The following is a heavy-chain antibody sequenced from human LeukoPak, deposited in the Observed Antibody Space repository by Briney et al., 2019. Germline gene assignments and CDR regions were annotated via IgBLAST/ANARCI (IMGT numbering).Heavy chain of an antibody. V-gene: IGHV3-66*02. J-gene: IGHJ4*02. CDR2: IYSGGST. D-gene: IGHD6-6*01. CDR3: ARDQSFQQLAQDY. Sequence: PGGSLRLSCAASGFTVSSNYMSWVRQAPGKGLEWVSVIYSGGSTYYADSVKGRFTISRDNSKNTLYLQTNSLRAEDTAVYYCARDQSFQQLAQDYWGQGTLVTVSS. CDR1: GFTVSSNY.